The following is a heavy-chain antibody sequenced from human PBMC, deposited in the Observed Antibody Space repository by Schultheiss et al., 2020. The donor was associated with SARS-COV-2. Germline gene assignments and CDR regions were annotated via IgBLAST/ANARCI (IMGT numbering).Heavy chain of an antibody. J-gene: IGHJ3*02. CDR3: ASSYAYSGSLIGAFDI. D-gene: IGHD1-26*01. V-gene: IGHV3-64*01. CDR2: ISSNGGST. Sequence: GGSLRLSCVVSGITFSSYDMNWVRQAPGKGLEYVSAISSNGGSTYYANSVKGRFTISRDNSKNTLYLQMGSLRAEDMAVYYCASSYAYSGSLIGAFDIWGQGTMVTVSS. CDR1: GITFSSYD.